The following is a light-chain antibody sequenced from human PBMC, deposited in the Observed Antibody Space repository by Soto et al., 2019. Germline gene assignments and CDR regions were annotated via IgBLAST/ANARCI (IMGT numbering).Light chain of an antibody. CDR2: TGS. Sequence: DIPMTQSPSSVSASAGDRVSITCRASQGISSWLAWYQQKPGRAPKLLIYTGSSLPSGVPSRFSGTGSGTDFTLTISSLQPEDVATYYCQQANSFPLTFGGGTKVEIK. CDR3: QQANSFPLT. CDR1: QGISSW. J-gene: IGKJ4*01. V-gene: IGKV1-12*01.